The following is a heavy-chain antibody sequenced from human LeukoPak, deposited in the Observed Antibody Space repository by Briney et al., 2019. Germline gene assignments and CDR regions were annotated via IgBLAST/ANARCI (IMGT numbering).Heavy chain of an antibody. J-gene: IGHJ4*02. D-gene: IGHD3-22*01. CDR2: VSINGKDK. CDR1: GFTFSRYS. CDR3: ENTYYEENF. Sequence: PGGSLRLSCAASGFTFSRYSLNWVRQAPGKGLEWISYVSINGKDKYYADSVKGRFTISRENAENSVYLQMNSLRTEDTGVYYCENTYYEENFWGQGTLVTVSS. V-gene: IGHV3-48*01.